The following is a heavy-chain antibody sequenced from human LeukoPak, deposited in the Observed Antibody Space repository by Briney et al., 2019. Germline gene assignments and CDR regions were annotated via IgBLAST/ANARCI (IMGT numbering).Heavy chain of an antibody. V-gene: IGHV1-69*01. Sequence: PGGSLRLSCAASGFTFSSYAISWVRQAPGQGLEWMGGIIPIFGTANYAQKFQGRVTITADESTSTAYMELSSLRSEDTAVYYCARGRWIQLWKPSYYFDYWGQGTLVTVSS. J-gene: IGHJ4*02. D-gene: IGHD5-18*01. CDR1: GFTFSSYA. CDR3: ARGRWIQLWKPSYYFDY. CDR2: IIPIFGTA.